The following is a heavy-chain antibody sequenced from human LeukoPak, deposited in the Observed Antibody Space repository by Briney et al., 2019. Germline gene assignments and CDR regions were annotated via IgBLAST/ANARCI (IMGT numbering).Heavy chain of an antibody. V-gene: IGHV6-1*01. J-gene: IGHJ4*02. CDR2: TYYTSKWCN. D-gene: IGHD3-10*01. Sequence: SQTLSLTCAISGDSVSSNSAAWNWIRQSPSRGLEWLGRTYYTSKWCNDYAVSVKSRIIMTPDTSKNQFSLKLSSVTAADTAVYYCAREAPYYYGSGSYDYWGQGTLVTVSS. CDR1: GDSVSSNSAA. CDR3: AREAPYYYGSGSYDY.